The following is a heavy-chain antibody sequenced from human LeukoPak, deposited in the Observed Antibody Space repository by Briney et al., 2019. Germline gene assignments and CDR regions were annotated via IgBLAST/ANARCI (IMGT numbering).Heavy chain of an antibody. CDR3: ARDRNYDFWSGYTNWFDP. Sequence: SQTLSLTCTVSGGSISSGSYYWGWLRQPAGKGLGWVGRIYTSGSTNYNPSLKSRVTISVDTSKNQFSLKLSSVTAADTAVYYCARDRNYDFWSGYTNWFDPWGQGTLVTVSS. V-gene: IGHV4-61*02. D-gene: IGHD3-3*01. CDR2: IYTSGST. J-gene: IGHJ5*02. CDR1: GGSISSGSYY.